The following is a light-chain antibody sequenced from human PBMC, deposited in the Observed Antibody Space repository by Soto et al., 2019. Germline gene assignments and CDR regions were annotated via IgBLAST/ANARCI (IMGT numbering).Light chain of an antibody. CDR1: QSVTSS. V-gene: IGKV3-15*01. Sequence: ESVLPPSPGTFSLSPVERATLSCRASQSVTSSFLAWYQQKPGQAPRLLIYGASTRATGIPARFSGSGSGTEFTLTISSLQSEDFAVYYCQQYNNWPPITFGQGTRLEI. J-gene: IGKJ5*01. CDR3: QQYNNWPPIT. CDR2: GAS.